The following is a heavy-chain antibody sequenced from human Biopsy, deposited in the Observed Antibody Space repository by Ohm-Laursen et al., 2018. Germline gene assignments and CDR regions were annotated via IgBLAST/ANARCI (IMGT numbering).Heavy chain of an antibody. J-gene: IGHJ5*02. CDR3: ARGEGSSWFDP. CDR1: GDSFTSYA. Sequence: TVNLSCKASGDSFTSYAIGSVRQAPGHGLEWMGGFIPIPNVETYAQKFQGRITITADESTSTAYMEMSSLTSDDTAVYFCARGEGSSWFDPWGHGTLVTVSS. D-gene: IGHD1-26*01. V-gene: IGHV1-69*10. CDR2: FIPIPNVE.